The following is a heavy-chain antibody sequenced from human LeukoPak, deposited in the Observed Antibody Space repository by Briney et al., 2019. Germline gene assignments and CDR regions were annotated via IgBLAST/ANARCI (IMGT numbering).Heavy chain of an antibody. V-gene: IGHV3-66*01. CDR2: IYSGGAT. J-gene: IGHJ5*02. CDR1: GFTVSSSF. Sequence: PGGSLRLSCSASGFTVSSSFMSWFRRAPGKGLEWVSVIYSGGATYYADSVKGRFTISRDNSKNTLFLQMNSLRVEDTAVYYCARSARYSGTYSASDPWGQGTLVTVSS. CDR3: ARSARYSGTYSASDP. D-gene: IGHD1-26*01.